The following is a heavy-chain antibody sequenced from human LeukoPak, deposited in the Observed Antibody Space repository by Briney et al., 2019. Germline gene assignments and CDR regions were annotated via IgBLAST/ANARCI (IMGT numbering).Heavy chain of an antibody. CDR3: ARLGTGYDSSGYSIGWFDP. J-gene: IGHJ5*02. Sequence: SETLCLTCTVSGGSISSGDYYWSWIRQHPGKGLEWIGYIYYSGKTYYNPSLKSRVTISVDTSTNQFSLRLSSVTAADTAVYYCARLGTGYDSSGYSIGWFDPWGQGTLVTVSS. CDR2: IYYSGKT. V-gene: IGHV4-30-4*08. CDR1: GGSISSGDYY. D-gene: IGHD3-22*01.